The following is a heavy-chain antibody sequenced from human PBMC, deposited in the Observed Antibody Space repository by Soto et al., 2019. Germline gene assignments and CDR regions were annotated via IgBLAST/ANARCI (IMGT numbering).Heavy chain of an antibody. J-gene: IGHJ6*02. CDR2: ISSGGFTI. CDR3: ARDPGIYYGMDV. D-gene: IGHD3-10*01. V-gene: IGHV3-11*01. Sequence: QVQLVESGGGLVKPGGSLRLSCTASGFTFSDYYMTWIRQAPGKGLEWLSYISSGGFTIYYADSVKGRFTVSRDNAKNSMYLQMNTLRVEDTAVYYCARDPGIYYGMDVWGQGPTVTVSS. CDR1: GFTFSDYY.